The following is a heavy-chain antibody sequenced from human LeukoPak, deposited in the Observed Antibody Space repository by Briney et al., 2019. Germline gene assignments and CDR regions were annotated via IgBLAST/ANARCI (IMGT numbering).Heavy chain of an antibody. CDR2: IKQDGSEK. V-gene: IGHV3-7*01. CDR1: GFTFSSYW. CDR3: ARMRCSSTSCYTDAFDI. D-gene: IGHD2-2*02. Sequence: PGGSLRLSCAASGFTFSSYWMNWVRQAPGKGLEWVANIKQDGSEKYYVDSVRGRVTISRDNAKNSLYLQMNSLRAEDTAVYYCARMRCSSTSCYTDAFDIWGQGTMVTVSS. J-gene: IGHJ3*02.